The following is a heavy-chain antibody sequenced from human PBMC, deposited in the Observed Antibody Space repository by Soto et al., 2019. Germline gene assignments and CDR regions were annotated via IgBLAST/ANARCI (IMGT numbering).Heavy chain of an antibody. J-gene: IGHJ4*02. Sequence: SETLSLTCTVSGGSITSGDYYWSWIRQPPGKGLEWIGYIYYSGSTYYNPSLKSRITMSADTSKNKLSLNLSSVTAADTATYYCAAGPPWEQYFDYWGQGTLVTVSS. CDR2: IYYSGST. CDR1: GGSITSGDYY. D-gene: IGHD1-26*01. V-gene: IGHV4-30-4*01. CDR3: AAGPPWEQYFDY.